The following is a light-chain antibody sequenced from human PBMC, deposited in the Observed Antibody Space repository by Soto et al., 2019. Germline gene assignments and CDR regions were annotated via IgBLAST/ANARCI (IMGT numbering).Light chain of an antibody. J-gene: IGKJ4*01. CDR3: QKLESYPSN. CDR2: DAS. CDR1: QTVRNNY. Sequence: EFVLTQSPVTLSLSPGEIATLSCSASQTVRNNYLAWYQQKPGQAPRLLIYDASSRATGIPARFSGSGSGTDFTLTISSLQPEDFATYYCQKLESYPSNFGGGTKVDIK. V-gene: IGKV3D-20*02.